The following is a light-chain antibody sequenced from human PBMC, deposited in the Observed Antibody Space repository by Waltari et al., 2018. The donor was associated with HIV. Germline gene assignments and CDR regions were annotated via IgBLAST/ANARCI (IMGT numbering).Light chain of an antibody. CDR2: RNN. CDR1: RSNIGSNY. Sequence: QSVLTQPPAASGTPGQRVTISCSGRRSNIGSNYVYWYQQFPGTAPKLLIYRNNYLPSGVPDRISGSKSGTAAYLAISGLRSEDEADYYCVAWDDTLSALFFGGGTKLTVL. CDR3: VAWDDTLSALF. J-gene: IGLJ2*01. V-gene: IGLV1-47*01.